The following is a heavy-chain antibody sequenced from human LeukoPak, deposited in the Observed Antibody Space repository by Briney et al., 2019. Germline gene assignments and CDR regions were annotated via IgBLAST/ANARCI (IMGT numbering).Heavy chain of an antibody. CDR2: ITPILGMA. J-gene: IGHJ6*02. V-gene: IGHV1-69*04. CDR3: ARVGRGYSGYDSYYYGMDV. D-gene: IGHD5-12*01. Sequence: ASVKVSCKASGGTFSSYAISWVRQAPGQGLEWMGRITPILGMANYAQKFQGRVTITADKSTSTAYMELSSLRSEDTAVYYCARVGRGYSGYDSYYYGMDVWGQGTTVTVSS. CDR1: GGTFSSYA.